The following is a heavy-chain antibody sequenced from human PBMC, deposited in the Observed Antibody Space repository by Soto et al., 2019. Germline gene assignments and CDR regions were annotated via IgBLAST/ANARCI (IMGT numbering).Heavy chain of an antibody. CDR2: ISGGASDK. J-gene: IGHJ4*02. Sequence: EVQLVESGGGLVQPGGSLKLSCEASGFMFRAYWMSWVRQDPRKGLEWVATISGGASDKFYVDSVKGRFTVSRDDAKNSLYLQMNSLRDADTAVYYCVTEDWHRFDHWGQGTLVTVSS. CDR3: VTEDWHRFDH. D-gene: IGHD2-21*01. V-gene: IGHV3-7*01. CDR1: GFMFRAYW.